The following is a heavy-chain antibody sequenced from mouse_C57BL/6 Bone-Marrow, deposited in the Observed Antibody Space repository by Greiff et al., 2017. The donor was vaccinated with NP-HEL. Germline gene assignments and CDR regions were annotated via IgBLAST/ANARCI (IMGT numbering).Heavy chain of an antibody. D-gene: IGHD2-3*01. V-gene: IGHV1-42*01. CDR2: INPSTDGT. CDR3: ARWLLRYYYAMDY. J-gene: IGHJ4*01. CDR1: GYSFTGYY. Sequence: VQLQQSGPELVKPGASVKISCKASGYSFTGYYMNWVKQSPEKSLEWIGEINPSTDGTTYNQKFKAKATLTVDKSSSTAYMQLKSLTSEDSAVYYCARWLLRYYYAMDYWGQGTSVTVSS.